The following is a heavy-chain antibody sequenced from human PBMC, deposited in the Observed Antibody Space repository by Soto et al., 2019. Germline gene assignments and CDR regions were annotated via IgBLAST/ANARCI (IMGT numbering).Heavy chain of an antibody. CDR3: ARVRRCSGGSCYVYYYYDMDV. J-gene: IGHJ6*03. CDR1: GGSISSGGYY. V-gene: IGHV4-31*03. D-gene: IGHD2-15*01. CDR2: IYYSGST. Sequence: QVQLQESGPGLVKPSQTLSLTCTVSGGSISSGGYYWSWIRQHPGKGLEWIGYIYYSGSTYYNPSLKSRVTISVDTSKNQFSLKLSSVTAADTAVYYCARVRRCSGGSCYVYYYYDMDVWGKGTTVTVSS.